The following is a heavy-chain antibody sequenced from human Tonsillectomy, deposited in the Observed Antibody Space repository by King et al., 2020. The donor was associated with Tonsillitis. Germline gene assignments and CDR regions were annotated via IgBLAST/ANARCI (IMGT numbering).Heavy chain of an antibody. V-gene: IGHV3-30*18. J-gene: IGHJ4*02. CDR3: AKEGGAQYCSSATCSADY. CDR1: GFTFSDCG. D-gene: IGHD2-2*01. Sequence: VQLVESGGGVVQPGRSLRLSCAASGFTFSDCGMHWVRQAPGKGLDWVASISYYGSDKDYGDSVRGRFTISRDNSRNILYLQVNSLRADDTAVYYCAKEGGAQYCSSATCSADYWGQGTLVTVSS. CDR2: ISYYGSDK.